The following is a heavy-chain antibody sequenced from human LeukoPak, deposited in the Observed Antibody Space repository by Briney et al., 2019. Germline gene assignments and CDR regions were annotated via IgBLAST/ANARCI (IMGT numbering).Heavy chain of an antibody. D-gene: IGHD6-6*01. CDR3: AKEPRYSSSNYYYYYMDV. J-gene: IGHJ6*03. Sequence: GGSLRLSCAASGFTFSSYAMTWVRQAPGKGLEWVSGISGSGDSTYYADSVEGRFTISRDNSKKTLYLQMNSLRAEDTAVYYCAKEPRYSSSNYYYYYMDVWGKGTTVTVSS. V-gene: IGHV3-23*01. CDR1: GFTFSSYA. CDR2: ISGSGDST.